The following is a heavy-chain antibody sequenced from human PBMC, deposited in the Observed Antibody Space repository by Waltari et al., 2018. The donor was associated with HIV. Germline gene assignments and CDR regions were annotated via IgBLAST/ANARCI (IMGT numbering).Heavy chain of an antibody. CDR3: AREVRLQGTYYFDL. CDR2: ISGGSDVI. CDR1: GFFFGSYR. Sequence: EVQLVESGGRLIQPGESLRLSCAASGFFFGSYRLNGVRQIAGNWLRQTAGKSLDLISYISGGSDVINYADAVQGRFIISRDNVKKSLFLQMNNLTVDDTGIYYCAREVRLQGTYYFDLWGQGSLVTVSS. V-gene: IGHV3-21*02. D-gene: IGHD3-10*01. J-gene: IGHJ4*02.